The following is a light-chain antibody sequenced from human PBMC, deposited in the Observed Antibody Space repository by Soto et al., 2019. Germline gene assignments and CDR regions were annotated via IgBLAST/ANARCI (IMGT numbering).Light chain of an antibody. CDR1: SSNIGAGYD. CDR2: GNT. J-gene: IGLJ3*02. CDR3: GAWDDSLSGWV. Sequence: QSVLTQPPSVSGAPGQRVTISCTGASSNIGAGYDVHWYQHLPGTVPKLLIYGNTNRPSGVPDRFSASKSATSASLAISGLRSDDEADYYCGAWDDSLSGWVFGGGTKLTVL. V-gene: IGLV1-40*01.